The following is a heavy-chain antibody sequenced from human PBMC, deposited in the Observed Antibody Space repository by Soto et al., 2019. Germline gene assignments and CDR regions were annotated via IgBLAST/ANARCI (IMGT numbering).Heavy chain of an antibody. CDR1: GFTFSSCT. CDR3: SGCSGGACHQNYGMDV. Sequence: EVHLVESGGGLVKPGGSLRLSCAVSGFTFSSCTMNWVRQAPGKGLEWVSSISPSTSHIYYADSVKGRFTISKDNAKNTLFLQTNSLRAEDTAVYYDSGCSGGACHQNYGMDVWGQGTTVTVSS. D-gene: IGHD2-15*01. V-gene: IGHV3-21*01. J-gene: IGHJ6*02. CDR2: ISPSTSHI.